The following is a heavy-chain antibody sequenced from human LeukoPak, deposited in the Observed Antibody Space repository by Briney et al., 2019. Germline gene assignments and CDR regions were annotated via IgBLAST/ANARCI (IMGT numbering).Heavy chain of an antibody. CDR3: SRGDDYGDYATITATHYFDY. V-gene: IGHV3-49*03. D-gene: IGHD4-17*01. CDR2: IRSKAYGGTT. CDR1: GFTFGDYA. J-gene: IGHJ4*02. Sequence: PGGSLRLSCTASGFTFGDYAMSWFRQAPGKGLAWVGFIRSKAYGGTTEYVASVNGRFTISRDDSKSIAYLQMNSLKTEDTAVYYCSRGDDYGDYATITATHYFDYWGQGTLVTVSS.